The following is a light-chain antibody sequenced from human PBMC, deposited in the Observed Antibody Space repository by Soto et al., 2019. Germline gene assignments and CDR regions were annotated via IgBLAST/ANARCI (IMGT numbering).Light chain of an antibody. J-gene: IGLJ1*01. V-gene: IGLV2-14*01. CDR1: SSDVGGYNY. CDR3: SSYTSSSAGV. Sequence: QSVLTQPASVSGSPGQSITISCTGTSSDVGGYNYVSWYQQYPGKAPKLMIYDVSNRPSGVSNRFSGSKSGNTASLTISGLQAGDGADYYGSSYTSSSAGVFGTGTKVTVL. CDR2: DVS.